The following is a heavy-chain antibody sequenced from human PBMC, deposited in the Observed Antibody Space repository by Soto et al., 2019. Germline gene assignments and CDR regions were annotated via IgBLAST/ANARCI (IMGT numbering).Heavy chain of an antibody. CDR2: IDGGGGS. D-gene: IGHD1-1*01. J-gene: IGHJ4*02. Sequence: PGGSLRLSCPVSGFTFRNYAMNWVRQTPGKGLEWVSSIDGGGGSYYADSVQGRFIISRDNSKNILYLQINSLRAEDTAVYYCAKDAVNANNLWDYFDYWGQGTLVTVSS. CDR1: GFTFRNYA. V-gene: IGHV3-23*01. CDR3: AKDAVNANNLWDYFDY.